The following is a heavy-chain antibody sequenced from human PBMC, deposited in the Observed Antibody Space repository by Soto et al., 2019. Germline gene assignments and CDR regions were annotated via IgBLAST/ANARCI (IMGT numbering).Heavy chain of an antibody. Sequence: SETLSLTCTVSGGSISSSSYYWGWIRQPPGKGLEWIGSIYYSGSTYYNPSLKSRVTISVDTSKNQFSLKLSSVTAADTAVYYCARPHAYTVTTPFDYWGQGTLVTVSS. CDR1: GGSISSSSYY. V-gene: IGHV4-39*01. CDR3: ARPHAYTVTTPFDY. CDR2: IYYSGST. J-gene: IGHJ4*02. D-gene: IGHD4-17*01.